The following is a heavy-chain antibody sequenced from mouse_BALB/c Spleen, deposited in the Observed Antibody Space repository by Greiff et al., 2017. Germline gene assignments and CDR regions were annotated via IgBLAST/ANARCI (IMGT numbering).Heavy chain of an antibody. Sequence: DVHLVESGGGLVKPGGSLKLSCEASGFTFSSYAMSWVRQSPEKRLEWVAEISSGGSYTYYPDTVTGRFTISRDNAKNTLYLEMSSLRSEDTAMYYCARNHCPDGYPSYWYFDVWGAGTTVTVSS. J-gene: IGHJ1*01. CDR1: GFTFSSYA. CDR2: ISSGGSYT. CDR3: ARNHCPDGYPSYWYFDV. D-gene: IGHD2-3*01. V-gene: IGHV5-9-4*01.